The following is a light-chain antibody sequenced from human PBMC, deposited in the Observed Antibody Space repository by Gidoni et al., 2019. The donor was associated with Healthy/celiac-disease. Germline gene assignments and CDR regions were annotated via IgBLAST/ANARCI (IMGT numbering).Light chain of an antibody. V-gene: IGKV2-28*01. J-gene: IGKJ2*04. CDR2: LGS. CDR3: MQALQTPCS. Sequence: DIVMTQSPLSLPVTPGEPASISCRSSQSLLHSNGYNYLDWYLQKPGQSPQLLIYLGSNRASGVPDRFSGSGSGTDFTLKISRVEAEDVGVYYCMQALQTPCSFXQXTKLEIK. CDR1: QSLLHSNGYNY.